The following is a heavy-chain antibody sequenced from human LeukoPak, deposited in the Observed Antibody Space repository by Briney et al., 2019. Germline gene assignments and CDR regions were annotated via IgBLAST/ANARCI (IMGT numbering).Heavy chain of an antibody. CDR2: ISSSSSYI. D-gene: IGHD3-22*01. Sequence: GGSLRLSCAASGFTFSSYSMNWVRQAPGKGLEWVSSISSSSSYIYYADSLKGRFTISRDNAKNSLYLQMNSLRAEDTAVYYCARELHDSSGYYPDYFDYWGQGTLVTVSS. V-gene: IGHV3-21*01. J-gene: IGHJ4*02. CDR1: GFTFSSYS. CDR3: ARELHDSSGYYPDYFDY.